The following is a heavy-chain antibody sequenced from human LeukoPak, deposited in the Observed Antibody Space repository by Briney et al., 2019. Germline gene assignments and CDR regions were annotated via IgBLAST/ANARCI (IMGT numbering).Heavy chain of an antibody. CDR2: IYYSGST. CDR3: ASLSIALNFDY. D-gene: IGHD6-6*01. Sequence: PSETLSLTCAVYGGSFSSYYWGWIRQPPGKGLEWIGSIYYSGSTYYNPSLKSRVTISVDTSKDQFSLKLSSVTAADTAVYYCASLSIALNFDYWGQGTLVTVSS. CDR1: GGSFSSYY. V-gene: IGHV4-39*01. J-gene: IGHJ4*02.